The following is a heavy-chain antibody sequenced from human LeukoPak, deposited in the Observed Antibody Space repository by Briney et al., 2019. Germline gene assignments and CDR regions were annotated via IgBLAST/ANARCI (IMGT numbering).Heavy chain of an antibody. CDR1: GFTFSSYW. CDR2: INSDGSTT. V-gene: IGHV3-74*01. D-gene: IGHD2/OR15-2a*01. Sequence: GGSLRLSCAASGFTFSSYWMYWVRQAPGKGLVWVSRINSDGSTTSYAHSVKGRFTISRDNAKNTLYLQMNSLRAEDTAVYYCARVGTTSDFYYYYGMDVWGQGTTVTVSS. CDR3: ARVGTTSDFYYYYGMDV. J-gene: IGHJ6*02.